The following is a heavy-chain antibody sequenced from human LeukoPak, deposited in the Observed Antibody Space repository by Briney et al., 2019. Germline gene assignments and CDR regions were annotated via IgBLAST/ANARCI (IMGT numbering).Heavy chain of an antibody. J-gene: IGHJ4*02. V-gene: IGHV3-49*04. D-gene: IGHD4-23*01. CDR1: GFIFGDFK. Sequence: GGSLRLSCTTSGFIFGDFKMNWVRQAPGKGLEWVGFIRSEPYGGTTEYAASVRGRFTISRDDTKNIAYQEMNSLKSEDTALYYCTRVYYGGNSVIFDYWGQGTLVTVSS. CDR3: TRVYYGGNSVIFDY. CDR2: IRSEPYGGTT.